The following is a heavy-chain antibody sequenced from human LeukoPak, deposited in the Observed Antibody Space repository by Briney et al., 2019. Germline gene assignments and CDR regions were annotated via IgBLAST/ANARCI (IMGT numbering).Heavy chain of an antibody. Sequence: SQTLSLTCAISGDSVSSNSAAWNWIRQSPSRGLEWLGRTYYRSKWYNDYAVSVESRITINPDTSKNQFSLQLNSVTPEDTAAYYCARDYIDPIYGSGTPFDPWGQGTLVTVSS. CDR3: ARDYIDPIYGSGTPFDP. CDR1: GDSVSSNSAA. D-gene: IGHD3-10*01. CDR2: TYYRSKWYN. J-gene: IGHJ5*02. V-gene: IGHV6-1*01.